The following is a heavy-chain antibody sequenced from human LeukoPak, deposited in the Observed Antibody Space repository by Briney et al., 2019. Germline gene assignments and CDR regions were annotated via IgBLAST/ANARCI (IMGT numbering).Heavy chain of an antibody. CDR1: GGSISSYY. Sequence: SETLSLTCTVSGGSISSYYWSWIRQPPGKGLEWIGYIYYSGSTNYNPSLKSRVTISVDTSKNQFSLKLSSVTAADMAVYYCARAPYCSWYYYGMDVWGQGTTVTVSS. CDR3: ARAPYCSWYYYGMDV. V-gene: IGHV4-59*01. D-gene: IGHD6-13*01. J-gene: IGHJ6*02. CDR2: IYYSGST.